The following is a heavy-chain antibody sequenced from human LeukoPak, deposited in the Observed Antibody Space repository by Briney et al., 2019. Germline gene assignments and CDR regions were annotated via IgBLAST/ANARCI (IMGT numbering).Heavy chain of an antibody. CDR1: GFTFDDYG. D-gene: IGHD3-9*01. CDR3: ATTDILTGYSSDY. Sequence: GGSLRLSCAASGFTFDDYGMSWVRQAPGKGLEWVSGINWNGGSTGYADSVKGRFTISRDNSKNTLYLQMNSLRAEDTAVYYCATTDILTGYSSDYWGQGTLVTVSS. J-gene: IGHJ4*02. V-gene: IGHV3-20*04. CDR2: INWNGGST.